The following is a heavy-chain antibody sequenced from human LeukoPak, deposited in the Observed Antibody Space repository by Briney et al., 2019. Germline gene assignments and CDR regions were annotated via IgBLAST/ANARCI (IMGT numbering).Heavy chain of an antibody. CDR1: GFTFSSYE. CDR3: ASISYCSGGSCYSSN. CDR2: IGSSSSYI. D-gene: IGHD2-15*01. Sequence: GGSLRLSCAASGFTFSSYEMNWVRQAPGKGLEWVSSIGSSSSYIYYADSVKGRFTISRDNAKNSLYLQMNSLRAEDTAVYYCASISYCSGGSCYSSNWGQGTLVTVSS. J-gene: IGHJ4*02. V-gene: IGHV3-21*01.